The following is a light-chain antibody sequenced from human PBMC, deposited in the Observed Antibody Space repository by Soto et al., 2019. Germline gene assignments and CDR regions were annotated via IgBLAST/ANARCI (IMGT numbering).Light chain of an antibody. CDR2: DAS. V-gene: IGKV3-11*01. Sequence: EIVLTQSPATLSLSPGERATLSCRASQSVGSYLVWLQQKPGQAPRLLIYDASNRATGIPARFSGNGSGTNFTLTISGLEPEDFAVYYCQQRRNWPLTFGGGTKVDIK. J-gene: IGKJ4*01. CDR3: QQRRNWPLT. CDR1: QSVGSY.